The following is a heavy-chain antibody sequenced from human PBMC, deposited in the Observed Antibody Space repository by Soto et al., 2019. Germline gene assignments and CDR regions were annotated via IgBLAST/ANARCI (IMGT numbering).Heavy chain of an antibody. CDR3: ARDRAIVVVVAATYYYYYGTDV. CDR1: GYTFTSYG. V-gene: IGHV1-18*04. Sequence: GAAVKVSCKASGYTFTSYGISWVRQAPGQGLEWMGWISAYNGNTNYAQKLQGRVTMTTDTSTSTAYMELRSLRSDDTAVYYCARDRAIVVVVAATYYYYYGTDVWGQGTTVTVSS. D-gene: IGHD2-15*01. CDR2: ISAYNGNT. J-gene: IGHJ6*02.